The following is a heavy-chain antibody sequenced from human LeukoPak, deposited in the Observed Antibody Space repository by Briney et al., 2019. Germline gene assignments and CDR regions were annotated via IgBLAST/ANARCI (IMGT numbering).Heavy chain of an antibody. CDR1: GFTFSSYA. J-gene: IGHJ4*02. D-gene: IGHD2-2*01. CDR2: ISGSGGST. V-gene: IGHV3-23*01. CDR3: AKAHRRYCSSTSCYWDY. Sequence: PGGSLRLSCAASGFTFSSYAMSWVRQAPGTGLEWVSAISGSGGSTYYADSVKGRFTISRDNSKNTLYLQMNSLRAEDTAVYYCAKAHRRYCSSTSCYWDYWGQGTLVTVSS.